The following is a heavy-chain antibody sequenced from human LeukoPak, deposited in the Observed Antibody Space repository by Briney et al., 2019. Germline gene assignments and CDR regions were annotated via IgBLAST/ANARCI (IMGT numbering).Heavy chain of an antibody. D-gene: IGHD1-26*01. V-gene: IGHV3-23*01. CDR2: ISGSGGST. J-gene: IGHJ4*02. CDR3: AKDPEWEPPYYFDY. CDR1: GFTFSSYA. Sequence: GGSLRLSCAASGFTFSSYAMSRVRQAPGRGLEWVSAISGSGGSTYYADSVKGRFTISRDNSKNTLYLQMNSLRAEDAAVYYCAKDPEWEPPYYFDYWGQGTLVTVSS.